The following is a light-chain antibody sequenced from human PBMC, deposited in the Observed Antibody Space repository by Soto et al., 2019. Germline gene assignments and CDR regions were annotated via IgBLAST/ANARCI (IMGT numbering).Light chain of an antibody. V-gene: IGKV3-20*01. J-gene: IGKJ2*02. CDR3: QQYGSSPCT. CDR2: GAS. Sequence: EIVLTQSPGTLSLSPGERATLSCRASQTVSSSYLAWYRQKPSQAPRLLIYGASSRATGIPDRVSGSGSGTDFTLTISRLEPEDFAVYYCQQYGSSPCTFGQGTKLEIK. CDR1: QTVSSSY.